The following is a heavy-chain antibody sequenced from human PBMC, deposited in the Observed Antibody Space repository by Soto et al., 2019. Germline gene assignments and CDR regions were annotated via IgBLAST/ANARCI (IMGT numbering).Heavy chain of an antibody. D-gene: IGHD2-15*01. CDR1: GYTLTELS. CDR3: ATGGPDIVVVVAATSFDY. V-gene: IGHV1-24*01. J-gene: IGHJ4*02. Sequence: QVQLVQSGAEVKKPGASVKVSCKVSGYTLTELSMHWVRQAPGKGLEWMGGFDPEDGETIYAQKFQGRVTMTEDTSTDTAYRELSSLRFGDTAVYYCATGGPDIVVVVAATSFDYWGQEPLVTVSS. CDR2: FDPEDGET.